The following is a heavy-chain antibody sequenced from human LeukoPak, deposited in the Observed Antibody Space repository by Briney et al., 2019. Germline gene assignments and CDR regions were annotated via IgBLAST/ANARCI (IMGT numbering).Heavy chain of an antibody. J-gene: IGHJ4*02. Sequence: SVKVSCKASGGTFSSYAISWVRQAPGQGLEWMGGIIPIFGTANYAQKFQGRVTITADESTSTAYMELSSLRSEDTAVYYCARGTSRSGRRYCGGDCYRAYYDYWGQGTLVTVSS. D-gene: IGHD2-21*01. CDR3: ARGTSRSGRRYCGGDCYRAYYDY. CDR2: IIPIFGTA. V-gene: IGHV1-69*13. CDR1: GGTFSSYA.